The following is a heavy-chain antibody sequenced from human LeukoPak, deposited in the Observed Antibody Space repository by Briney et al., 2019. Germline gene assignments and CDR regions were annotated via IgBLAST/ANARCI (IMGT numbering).Heavy chain of an antibody. J-gene: IGHJ3*02. Sequence: SVKVSCKASGGTFSSYAISWVRQAPGQGLEWMGRIIPILGIANYAQKFQGRVTIAADKSTSTAYMELSSLRSEDTAVYYCARDPGSRSSGAFDIWGQGTMVTVSS. CDR2: IIPILGIA. V-gene: IGHV1-69*04. CDR3: ARDPGSRSSGAFDI. CDR1: GGTFSSYA.